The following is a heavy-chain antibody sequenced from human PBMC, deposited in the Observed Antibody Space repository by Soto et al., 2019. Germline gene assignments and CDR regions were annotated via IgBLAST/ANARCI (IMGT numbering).Heavy chain of an antibody. V-gene: IGHV3-21*01. CDR2: ISSSSSYI. D-gene: IGHD3-16*01. Sequence: EVQLVESGGGLVKPGGSLRLSCAASGFTFSSYSMNWVRQAPAKGLEWVSSISSSSSYIYYADSVKGRFTISRDNAKNSLYLQMNSLRAEDTAVYYCARANDYIWGSYPWSLDYWGQGTLVTVSS. CDR3: ARANDYIWGSYPWSLDY. CDR1: GFTFSSYS. J-gene: IGHJ4*02.